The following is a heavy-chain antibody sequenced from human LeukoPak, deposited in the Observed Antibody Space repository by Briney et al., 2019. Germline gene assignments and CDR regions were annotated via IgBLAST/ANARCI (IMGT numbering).Heavy chain of an antibody. CDR2: ISTGSSYI. J-gene: IGHJ6*03. CDR3: ARDGTWEGWLRHYYYYYMDV. CDR1: GFTFSSYS. D-gene: IGHD5-12*01. V-gene: IGHV3-21*01. Sequence: GGSLRLSCAASGFTFSSYSMNWVRKAPGKGLEWVSSISTGSSYIYSAESVKGRFTISRDNAKNSLYLQLNSLRAEDTAVYYCARDGTWEGWLRHYYYYYMDVWGKGTTVTVSS.